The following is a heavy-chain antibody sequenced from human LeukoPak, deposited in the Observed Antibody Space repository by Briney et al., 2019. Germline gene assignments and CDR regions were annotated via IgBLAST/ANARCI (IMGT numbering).Heavy chain of an antibody. D-gene: IGHD6-19*01. V-gene: IGHV5-10-1*01. CDR2: IDPSDSYT. J-gene: IGHJ4*02. Sequence: GESLKISCKGSGYSFTSYWISWVRQMPGEDLEWMGRIDPSDSYTNYSPSFQGHVTISADKSISTAYLQWSSLKASDTAMYYCASQLYSSGWVDYWGQGTLVTVSS. CDR1: GYSFTSYW. CDR3: ASQLYSSGWVDY.